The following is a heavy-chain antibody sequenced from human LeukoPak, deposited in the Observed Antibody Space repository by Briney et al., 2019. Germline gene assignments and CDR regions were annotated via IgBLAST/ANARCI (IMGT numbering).Heavy chain of an antibody. V-gene: IGHV1-2*02. J-gene: IGHJ4*02. Sequence: ASVKVSCKASGYTFTGKYMYWVRQAPGQGLEWMGWINPNSGGTNYAQKFQGRVTMTRDTSISTAYMELSRLRSDDTAVYYCARGDAWFPDLYYFDYWGQGTLVTVSS. D-gene: IGHD3-10*01. CDR3: ARGDAWFPDLYYFDY. CDR1: GYTFTGKY. CDR2: INPNSGGT.